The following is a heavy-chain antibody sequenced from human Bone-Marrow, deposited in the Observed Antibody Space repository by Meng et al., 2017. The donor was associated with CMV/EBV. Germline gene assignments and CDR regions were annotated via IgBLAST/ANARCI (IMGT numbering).Heavy chain of an antibody. CDR3: APNTI. Sequence: GESLKISCAASGFTFSSYGMHWVRQAPGKGLEWVAFIRYDGSNKYYVDSVKGRFTISRDNSKNTLYLQMNSLRAEDTAVYYCAPNTIWGQGTLVTVSS. V-gene: IGHV3-30*02. D-gene: IGHD3-10*01. CDR1: GFTFSSYG. J-gene: IGHJ4*02. CDR2: IRYDGSNK.